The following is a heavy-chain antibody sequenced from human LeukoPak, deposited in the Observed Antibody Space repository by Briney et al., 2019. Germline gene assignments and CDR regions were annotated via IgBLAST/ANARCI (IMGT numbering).Heavy chain of an antibody. CDR2: INGSGGST. D-gene: IGHD6-13*01. CDR1: GFTFSSYA. CDR3: AKDVVDSSSWYSSWFDP. Sequence: GGSLRLSCAASGFTFSSYAMSWVRQAPGKGLEWVSAINGSGGSTYYADSVKGRFTISRDNSKNTLYLQMNSLRAEDTAVYYCAKDVVDSSSWYSSWFDPWGQGTLVTVSS. J-gene: IGHJ5*02. V-gene: IGHV3-23*01.